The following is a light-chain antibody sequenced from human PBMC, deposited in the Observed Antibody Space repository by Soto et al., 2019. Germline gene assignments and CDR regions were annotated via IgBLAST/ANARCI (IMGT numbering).Light chain of an antibody. CDR2: WAS. CDR1: QSVLYSSNNKNY. Sequence: DIVMTQSPDSLAVSLGERATINCKSSQSVLYSSNNKNYLAWYQQKPGQPPKLLIYWASTRESGVPDRFSGSGSGTDFTLTISSLQAEDVAVYYCQQSFGTPITFGQGTRLEIK. V-gene: IGKV4-1*01. CDR3: QQSFGTPIT. J-gene: IGKJ5*01.